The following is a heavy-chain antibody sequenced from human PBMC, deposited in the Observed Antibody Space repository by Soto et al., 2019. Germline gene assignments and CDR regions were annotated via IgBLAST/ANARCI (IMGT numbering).Heavy chain of an antibody. CDR3: AKDLSVAVAGAL. J-gene: IGHJ4*02. CDR2: IDSGSRTM. V-gene: IGHV3-48*02. D-gene: IGHD6-19*01. CDR1: GFTFMSYS. Sequence: AGGSLRLSCAVSGFTFMSYSMNWVRQAPGKGLEWISCIDSGSRTMDYAESVKGRFTISRDNAKNTLYLQMNSLRDEDTAVYYCAKDLSVAVAGALWGQGTLVTVSS.